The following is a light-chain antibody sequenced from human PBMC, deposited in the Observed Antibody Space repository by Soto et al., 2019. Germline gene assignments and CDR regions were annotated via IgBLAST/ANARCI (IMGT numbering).Light chain of an antibody. CDR3: TAWDDSLNGVV. J-gene: IGLJ2*01. CDR2: NND. V-gene: IGLV1-44*01. Sequence: QAVVTQPPSASGTPGQRVTISCSGSSSNIGSNTVHWYQQLPGTAPKLLMYNNDQRPSGVPDRFSGSKSGTSASLAITGLRSEDESDYYCTAWDDSLNGVVFGGGTKLTVL. CDR1: SSNIGSNT.